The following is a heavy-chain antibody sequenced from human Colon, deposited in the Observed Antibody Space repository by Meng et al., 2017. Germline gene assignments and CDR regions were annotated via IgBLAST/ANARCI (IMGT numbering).Heavy chain of an antibody. CDR3: ARGVDWAKSGNF. J-gene: IGHJ4*02. CDR1: GGSVSSGNHY. CDR2: IDYSRSI. V-gene: IGHV4-61*01. D-gene: IGHD3-9*01. Sequence: GRLQGAGPGLVRPSETLSLTCTVSGGSVSSGNHYWGWIRQPPGKGLEWIGYIDYSRSINYYPSLKSRVTMSVDTSKNQLSLKLSSLTAADTAVYYCARGVDWAKSGNFWGQGTLVTVSS.